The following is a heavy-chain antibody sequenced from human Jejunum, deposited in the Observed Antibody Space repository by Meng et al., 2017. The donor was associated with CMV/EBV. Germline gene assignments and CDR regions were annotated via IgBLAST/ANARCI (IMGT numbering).Heavy chain of an antibody. J-gene: IGHJ4*02. Sequence: GYYWGGIRQSPGKGLEWIGTIYHSGSTYYNPSLKSRVTMSVDTSENHFSLRLSSVTAADTAVYYCARVSPYYEFWSGYYKYYFDYWGQGTLVTVSS. CDR1: GYY. D-gene: IGHD3-3*01. V-gene: IGHV4-38-2*02. CDR3: ARVSPYYEFWSGYYKYYFDY. CDR2: IYHSGST.